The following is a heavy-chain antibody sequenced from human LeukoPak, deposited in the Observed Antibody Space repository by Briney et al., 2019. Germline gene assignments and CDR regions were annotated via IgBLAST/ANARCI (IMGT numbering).Heavy chain of an antibody. D-gene: IGHD5-12*01. J-gene: IGHJ4*02. V-gene: IGHV4-59*01. CDR2: IYYSGST. CDR3: ARGGGYDNRFDY. Sequence: SETLSLTCTVSGGSISSYYWSWIRQPPGKGLEWIGYIYYSGSTNYNPSLKSRVAISVDASKNQFSLKLTSVTAADTAVYYCARGGGYDNRFDYWGQGSLVTVSS. CDR1: GGSISSYY.